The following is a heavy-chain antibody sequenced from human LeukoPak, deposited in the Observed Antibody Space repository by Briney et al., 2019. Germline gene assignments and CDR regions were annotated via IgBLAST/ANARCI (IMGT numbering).Heavy chain of an antibody. CDR1: GYTFTGYY. J-gene: IGHJ4*02. Sequence: ASVKVSCKASGYTFTGYYMHWVRQAPGQGLEWMGWINPNSGGTNYAQKLQGRVTMTTDTSTSTAYMELRSLRSDDTAVYYCARVRVGATDFDYWGQGTLVTVSS. CDR3: ARVRVGATDFDY. CDR2: INPNSGGT. V-gene: IGHV1-2*02. D-gene: IGHD1-26*01.